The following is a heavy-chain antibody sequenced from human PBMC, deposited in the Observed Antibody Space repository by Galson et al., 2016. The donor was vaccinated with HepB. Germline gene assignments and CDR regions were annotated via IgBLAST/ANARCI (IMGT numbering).Heavy chain of an antibody. J-gene: IGHJ6*02. CDR2: ISGGDYST. CDR1: GFSFSDYG. V-gene: IGHV3-23*01. CDR3: AKGLQYYSYALDV. Sequence: SLRLSCAASGFSFSDYGMSWVRQAPGKGLEWVSTISGGDYSTYYADSVKGRFTISRDNSKNTLDLQMNSLRAEDTALYYCAKGLQYYSYALDVWGQGTTVTVSS.